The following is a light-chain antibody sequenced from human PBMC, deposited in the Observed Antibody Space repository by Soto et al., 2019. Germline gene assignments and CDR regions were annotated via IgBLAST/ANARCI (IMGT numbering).Light chain of an antibody. Sequence: EIVMTQSPATLSVSPGGSATLSCRASQSVSTNLAWYQQTLGQAPRLLIYGASTRATGIPVRFSGSRSGTAFHLSISILQSEDFAVYFCQQYHDWPLTFGGGTKVAIK. CDR2: GAS. V-gene: IGKV3-15*01. CDR1: QSVSTN. J-gene: IGKJ4*01. CDR3: QQYHDWPLT.